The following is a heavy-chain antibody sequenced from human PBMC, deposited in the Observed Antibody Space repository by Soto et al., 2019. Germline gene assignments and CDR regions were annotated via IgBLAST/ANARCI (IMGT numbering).Heavy chain of an antibody. J-gene: IGHJ6*02. CDR3: AKAPKGNYYYGMDV. V-gene: IGHV3-23*01. Sequence: GGSLRLSCAASGFTFSSYAMTWVRQAPGKGLEWVSSISGRGGSTYYADSVKGRFTVSRDNSKKTLYLQMNSLRAEDTAVYYCAKAPKGNYYYGMDVWGQGTTVTVSS. CDR1: GFTFSSYA. D-gene: IGHD6-13*01. CDR2: ISGRGGST.